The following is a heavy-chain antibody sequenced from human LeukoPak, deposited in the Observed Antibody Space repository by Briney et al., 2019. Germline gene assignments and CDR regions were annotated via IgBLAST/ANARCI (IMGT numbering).Heavy chain of an antibody. V-gene: IGHV3-23*01. CDR1: GFTFSNYA. J-gene: IGHJ3*02. CDR2: ISDSGDST. D-gene: IGHD3-22*01. CDR3: AKHGPDYYDSSGYYSDAFDI. Sequence: GGSLRLSCVASGFTFSNYAMSWVRQAPGKGLEWVSAISDSGDSTYYADSVKGRFTISSDNSKNTLYLQMNSLRAEDTAVYYCAKHGPDYYDSSGYYSDAFDIWGQGTMVTVSS.